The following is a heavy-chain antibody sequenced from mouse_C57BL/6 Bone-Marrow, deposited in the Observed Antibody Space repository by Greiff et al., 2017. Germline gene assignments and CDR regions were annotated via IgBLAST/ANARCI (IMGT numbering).Heavy chain of an antibody. V-gene: IGHV5-17*01. Sequence: EVKLVESGGGLVKPGGSLTLSCAASGFTFSDYGMHWVRQAPEKGLEWVAYISSGSSTIYYADTVKGRFTISRDNAKNTLFLQMTSLRSEDTAMYYCARSYYGSSYDAMDYWGQGTSVTVSS. CDR3: ARSYYGSSYDAMDY. J-gene: IGHJ4*01. D-gene: IGHD1-1*01. CDR2: ISSGSSTI. CDR1: GFTFSDYG.